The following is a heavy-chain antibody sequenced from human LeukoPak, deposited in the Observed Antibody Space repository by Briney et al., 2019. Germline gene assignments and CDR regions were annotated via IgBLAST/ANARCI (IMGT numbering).Heavy chain of an antibody. CDR3: ARGVVRGVISNRALDY. CDR2: IKQDGSEK. CDR1: GFTFSSYW. J-gene: IGHJ4*02. Sequence: GGSLRLSCAASGFTFSSYWMSWVRQAPGKGLEWVANIKQDGSEKYYVDSVKGRFTISRDNAKNSLYLQMNSLRAEDTAVYYCARGVVRGVISNRALDYWGQGTLVTVSS. V-gene: IGHV3-7*01. D-gene: IGHD3-10*01.